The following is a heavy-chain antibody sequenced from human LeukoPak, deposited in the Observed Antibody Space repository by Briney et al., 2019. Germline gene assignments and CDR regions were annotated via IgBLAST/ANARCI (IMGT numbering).Heavy chain of an antibody. J-gene: IGHJ4*02. CDR2: ISYSGRT. V-gene: IGHV4-39*01. CDR1: GGYTRSSSFY. Sequence: SETLFLTCTVSGGYTRSSSFYWGWIRQPPGKGLECIGRISYSGRTYYNPSLQSRVTIAVDTSKNQFSLRLSSVTAADTAVYYCARLRAYYYDSSGYYNFDFWGQGTLVTVSS. CDR3: ARLRAYYYDSSGYYNFDF. D-gene: IGHD3-22*01.